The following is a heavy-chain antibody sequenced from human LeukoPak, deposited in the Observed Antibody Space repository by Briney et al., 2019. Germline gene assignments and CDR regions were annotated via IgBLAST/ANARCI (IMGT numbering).Heavy chain of an antibody. Sequence: SETLSLTCAVYGGSFSGYYWSWIRQPPGKGLEWIGEINHSGSTNYDPSLKSRVTISVDTSKNQFSLKLSSATAADTAVCYCARDRVGGYYDYVWGSYRPYYYYYYMDVWGKGTTVTISS. J-gene: IGHJ6*03. V-gene: IGHV4-34*01. D-gene: IGHD3-16*02. CDR3: ARDRVGGYYDYVWGSYRPYYYYYYMDV. CDR1: GGSFSGYY. CDR2: INHSGST.